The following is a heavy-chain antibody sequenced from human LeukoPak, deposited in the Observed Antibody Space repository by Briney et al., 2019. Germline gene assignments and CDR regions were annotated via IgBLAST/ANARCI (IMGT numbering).Heavy chain of an antibody. Sequence: GGSLRLSCAASGFTFSSYSMNWVRQAPGKGLEWVSAITSSGETTYYADSVKGRFTISRDNSKNMVYLQMNSLRAEDAATYYCAKMQGYFDYWGQGSLVTVSS. CDR3: AKMQGYFDY. J-gene: IGHJ4*02. CDR1: GFTFSSYS. V-gene: IGHV3-23*01. CDR2: ITSSGETT.